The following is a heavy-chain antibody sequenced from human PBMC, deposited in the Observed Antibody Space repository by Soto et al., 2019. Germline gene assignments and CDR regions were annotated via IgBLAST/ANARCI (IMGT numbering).Heavy chain of an antibody. CDR3: ARSLPAATYFDY. Sequence: SVKVSCKASGGTFSSYAIGWVRQAPGQGLEWMGGIIPIFGTANYAQKFQGRVTITADESTSTAYMELSSLRSEDTAVYYCARSLPAATYFDYWGQGTLVTVSS. CDR2: IIPIFGTA. J-gene: IGHJ4*02. V-gene: IGHV1-69*13. CDR1: GGTFSSYA. D-gene: IGHD2-2*01.